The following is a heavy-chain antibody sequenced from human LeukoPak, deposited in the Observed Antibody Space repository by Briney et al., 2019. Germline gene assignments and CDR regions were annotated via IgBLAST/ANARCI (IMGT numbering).Heavy chain of an antibody. V-gene: IGHV3-30-3*01. CDR3: ARDYKGLSEY. J-gene: IGHJ4*02. CDR2: ISYDGSNK. Sequence: PGGSLRLSCAASGFTFSSYAMHWVRQAPGKGLEWVAVISYDGSNKYYADSVKGRFTISRDNSKKKLYLQMNSLRAEDTAVYYCARDYKGLSEYWGQGTLVTVSS. D-gene: IGHD1-1*01. CDR1: GFTFSSYA.